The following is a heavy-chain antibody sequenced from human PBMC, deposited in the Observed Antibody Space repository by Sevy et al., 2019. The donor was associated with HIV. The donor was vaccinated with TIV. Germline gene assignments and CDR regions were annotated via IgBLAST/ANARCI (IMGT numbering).Heavy chain of an antibody. J-gene: IGHJ6*02. D-gene: IGHD3-10*01. Sequence: SETLSLTCTVSGGSISSGDYYWSWIRQPPGKGLEWIGYIYYSGSTYYNPSLKSRVTISVDTSKNQLSRKLSSVTAADTAVYYCARVVFTMFRRALYGMDVWGQGTTVTVSS. CDR1: GGSISSGDYY. CDR2: IYYSGST. V-gene: IGHV4-30-4*01. CDR3: ARVVFTMFRRALYGMDV.